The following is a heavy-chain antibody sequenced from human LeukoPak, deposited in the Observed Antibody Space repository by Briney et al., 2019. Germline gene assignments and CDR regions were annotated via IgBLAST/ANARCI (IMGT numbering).Heavy chain of an antibody. Sequence: SETLSLTCTVSGDSISSYYWSWIRQPPGKGLEWIGYIYYSGSTNYNPSLKSRVTISVDTSKNQFSLKLSSVTAADTAVYYCARDQVGAPHYWGQGTLVTVSS. D-gene: IGHD1-26*01. CDR2: IYYSGST. CDR3: ARDQVGAPHY. J-gene: IGHJ4*02. V-gene: IGHV4-59*01. CDR1: GDSISSYY.